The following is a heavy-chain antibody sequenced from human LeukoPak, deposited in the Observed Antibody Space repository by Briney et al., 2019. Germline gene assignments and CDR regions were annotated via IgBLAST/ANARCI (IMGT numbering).Heavy chain of an antibody. D-gene: IGHD3-10*01. CDR1: GFTFSDYY. CDR3: ARDGLLWFGDSRTDF. CDR2: IKEDGSEK. Sequence: GGSLRLSCVVSGFTFSDYYMNWIRQAPGKGLEWVANIKEDGSEKYYVDSVKGRFTISRDNAKNSLFLQMNSLRAEDTAVYYCARDGLLWFGDSRTDFWGQGTLVTVSS. V-gene: IGHV3-7*01. J-gene: IGHJ4*02.